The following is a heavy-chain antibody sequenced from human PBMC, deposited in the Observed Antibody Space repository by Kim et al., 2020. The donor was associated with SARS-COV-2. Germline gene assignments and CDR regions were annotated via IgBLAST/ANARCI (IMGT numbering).Heavy chain of an antibody. D-gene: IGHD6-13*01. CDR1: GGSFSGYY. CDR3: ARSVSRYSSSWCDY. Sequence: SETLSLTCAVYGGSFSGYYWSWIRQPPGKGLEWIGEINHSGSTNYNPSLKSRVTISVDTSKNQFSLKLSSVTAADTAVYYCARSVSRYSSSWCDYWGQGTLVTVSP. V-gene: IGHV4-34*01. CDR2: INHSGST. J-gene: IGHJ4*02.